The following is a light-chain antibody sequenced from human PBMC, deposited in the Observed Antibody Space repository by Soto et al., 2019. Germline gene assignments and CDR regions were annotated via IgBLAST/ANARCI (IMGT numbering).Light chain of an antibody. CDR1: SSNLGAGYD. CDR2: GNR. CDR3: ASFTLYNSLI. J-gene: IGLJ2*01. V-gene: IGLV1-40*01. Sequence: QSVLTQPPSVSGAPGQRVTISCTGNSSNLGAGYDVHWYQQLPGAAPKLVIFGNRNRPSGVPERFSGSKSANTASLTISGLQAEDEAVYYCASFTLYNSLIFGGGTKVTVL.